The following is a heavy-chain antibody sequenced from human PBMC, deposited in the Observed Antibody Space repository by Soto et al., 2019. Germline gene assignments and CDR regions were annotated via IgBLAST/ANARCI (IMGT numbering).Heavy chain of an antibody. J-gene: IGHJ6*02. Sequence: SETLSLTCTVSGGPVGSGSYYWSWIRQPPGKGLEWIGYIYYSGSTNYNPSLKSRVTISVDTSKNQFSLKLSSVTAADTAVYYCASMRAAATYYYYYGLDVWGQGTTVTVSS. D-gene: IGHD6-13*01. CDR3: ASMRAAATYYYYYGLDV. CDR2: IYYSGST. CDR1: GGPVGSGSYY. V-gene: IGHV4-61*01.